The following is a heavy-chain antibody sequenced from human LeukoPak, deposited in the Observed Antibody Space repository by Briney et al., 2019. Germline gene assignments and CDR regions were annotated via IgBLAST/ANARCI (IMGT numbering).Heavy chain of an antibody. J-gene: IGHJ4*02. CDR2: IYTGGT. V-gene: IGHV4-4*07. CDR3: VRDLDY. Sequence: KSSETLSLTCTVSGGSISAYYWSWIRQPAGKGPEWIGRIYTGGTIYNPSLQSRVAISVDKSKNQISLRLNSVTAADTAIYYCVRDLDYWGQGTLVTLSS. CDR1: GGSISAYY.